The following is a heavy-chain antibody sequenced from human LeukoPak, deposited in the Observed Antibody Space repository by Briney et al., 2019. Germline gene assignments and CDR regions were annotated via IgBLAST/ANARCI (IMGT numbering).Heavy chain of an antibody. J-gene: IGHJ4*02. V-gene: IGHV3-23*01. CDR3: AKGLLVFDY. CDR1: GFIFSTYA. D-gene: IGHD2-8*02. CDR2: FSGTSGKT. Sequence: GGSLRLSCAVSGFIFSTYAMSWVRQAPGKGLEWVSTFSGTSGKTYYSDSVKGRFTVSRDNSKNTLYLQMNSLRAEDTAVYYCAKGLLVFDYWGQGTLVTVSS.